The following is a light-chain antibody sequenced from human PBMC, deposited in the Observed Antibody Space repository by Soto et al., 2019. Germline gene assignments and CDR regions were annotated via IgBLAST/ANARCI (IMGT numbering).Light chain of an antibody. CDR2: GAS. J-gene: IGKJ1*01. CDR3: QQYHDWPKT. V-gene: IGKV3-15*01. CDR1: RSVTTN. Sequence: EIVMTQSPATLSVSPGERATLSCKASRSVTTNLAWYQQRPGQAPRLLIYGASTRATGIPARFSGSGSGTEFTLIISSLQSADFATYYCQQYHDWPKTFGQGTTVEIK.